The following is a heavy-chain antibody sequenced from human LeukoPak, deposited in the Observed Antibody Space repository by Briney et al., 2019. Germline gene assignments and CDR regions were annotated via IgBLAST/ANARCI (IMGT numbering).Heavy chain of an antibody. CDR2: ISSSGSTI. V-gene: IGHV3-48*03. D-gene: IGHD5-18*01. J-gene: IGHJ6*03. Sequence: GGSLRLSCAASGFTFSSYEMNWVRQAPGKGLEWVSYISSSGSTIYYADSVKGRFTISRDNAKNSLYLQMNSLRAEDTAVYYCAREGVDTALVGGYYMDVWGKGTTVTISS. CDR3: AREGVDTALVGGYYMDV. CDR1: GFTFSSYE.